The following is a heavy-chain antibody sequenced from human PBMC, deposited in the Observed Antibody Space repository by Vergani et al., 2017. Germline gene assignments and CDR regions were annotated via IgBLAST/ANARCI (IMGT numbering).Heavy chain of an antibody. D-gene: IGHD6-19*01. J-gene: IGHJ4*02. V-gene: IGHV3-23*04. CDR1: GFTFSSYA. CDR3: AKKELYSSGWYDGYFDY. Sequence: VQLVESGGGLVQPGGSLRLSCAASGFTFSSYAMSWVRQAPGKGLEWVSAISGSGGSTYYADSVKGRFTISRDNSKNTLYLQMNSLRAEDTAVYYCAKKELYSSGWYDGYFDYWGQGTLVTVSS. CDR2: ISGSGGST.